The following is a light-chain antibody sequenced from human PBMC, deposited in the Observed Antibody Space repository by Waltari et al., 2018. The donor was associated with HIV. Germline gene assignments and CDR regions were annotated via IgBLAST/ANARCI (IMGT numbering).Light chain of an antibody. J-gene: IGLJ2*01. CDR2: EGT. CDR1: TINYNS. CDR3: SSYTASGSVI. Sequence: QSALTQPASVSGSPGQSVPISCTGPTINYNSVSWYQQHPAKAPKLIIFEGTYRPSGVSNRFSGSKSGNTASLTISGLQGEDEAHYYCSSYTASGSVIFGGGTNLTVL. V-gene: IGLV2-14*03.